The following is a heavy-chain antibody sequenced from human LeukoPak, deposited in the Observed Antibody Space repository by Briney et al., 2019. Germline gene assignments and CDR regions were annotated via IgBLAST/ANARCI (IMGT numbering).Heavy chain of an antibody. CDR1: GFTFSDYY. CDR2: ISSGSTYT. D-gene: IGHD6-19*01. J-gene: IGHJ4*02. V-gene: IGHV3-11*05. CDR3: ARDVAVAGLSY. Sequence: PGGSLRLSCAASGFTFSDYYMSWIRQAPGKGLEWLSYISSGSTYTNYADSLKGRFTISRGNAKNSLYLQMNSLRAEDTAVYYCARDVAVAGLSYWGQGTLVTVSS.